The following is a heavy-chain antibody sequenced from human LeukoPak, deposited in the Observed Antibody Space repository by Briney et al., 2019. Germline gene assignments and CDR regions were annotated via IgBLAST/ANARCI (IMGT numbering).Heavy chain of an antibody. V-gene: IGHV4-61*09. CDR2: IYTSGST. Sequence: SETLSLTCTVSGGSISSGSYVWSWIRQPAGKGLEWIGHIYTSGSTNYNPSLKSRVTISVDTSKNQFSLKLSSVTAADTAVYYCASEYSSSTWAFDIWGRGTMVTVSS. CDR3: ASEYSSSTWAFDI. D-gene: IGHD6-6*01. CDR1: GGSISSGSYV. J-gene: IGHJ3*02.